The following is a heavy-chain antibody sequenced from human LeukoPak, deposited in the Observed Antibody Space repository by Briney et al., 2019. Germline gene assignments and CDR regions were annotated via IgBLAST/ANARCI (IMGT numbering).Heavy chain of an antibody. V-gene: IGHV1-8*01. D-gene: IGHD1-26*01. Sequence: ASVKVSCKASGCTFTSYNINWGRPATGQGLEWMGWVDPNSGNTGYAQQFQGRVTMTRSTSISTAYMELSSLRSEDTAVYYCARIVSGSFYYWGQGTLVTVSS. J-gene: IGHJ4*02. CDR2: VDPNSGNT. CDR1: GCTFTSYN. CDR3: ARIVSGSFYY.